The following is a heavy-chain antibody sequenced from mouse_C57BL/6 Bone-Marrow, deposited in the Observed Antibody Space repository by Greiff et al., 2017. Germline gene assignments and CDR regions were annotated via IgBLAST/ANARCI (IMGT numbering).Heavy chain of an antibody. CDR3: ARGRWLPYYAMDY. Sequence: EVKLVESGGGLVKPGGSLKLSCAASGFTFSDYGMHWVRQAPEKGLEWVAYISSGSSTIYYADTVTGRFTISRENAKNTLFLQMTSLRSEDTAMYYWARGRWLPYYAMDYWGQGTSVTVSS. D-gene: IGHD2-3*01. CDR2: ISSGSSTI. J-gene: IGHJ4*01. V-gene: IGHV5-17*01. CDR1: GFTFSDYG.